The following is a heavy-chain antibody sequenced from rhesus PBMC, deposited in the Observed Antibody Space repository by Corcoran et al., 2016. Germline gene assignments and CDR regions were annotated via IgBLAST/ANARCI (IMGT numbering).Heavy chain of an antibody. J-gene: IGHJ4*01. Sequence: QVTLKESGPALVKPTQTLTLTCTFSGFSISTTGTGVGWIRQPPGKALERLANIYWNERKYYSTSLKSRLTISKDTSKNQVVLTMTNMDPVDTATYYCARGDWNDVFDYWGQGVLVTVSS. V-gene: IGHV2-95*01. CDR3: ARGDWNDVFDY. CDR2: IYWNERK. D-gene: IGHD1-7*02. CDR1: GFSISTTGTG.